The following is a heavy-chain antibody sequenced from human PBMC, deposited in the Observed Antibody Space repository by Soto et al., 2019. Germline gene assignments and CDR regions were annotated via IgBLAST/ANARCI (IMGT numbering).Heavy chain of an antibody. CDR1: GFTFSSYA. J-gene: IGHJ4*02. D-gene: IGHD6-19*01. V-gene: IGHV3-64*02. CDR2: ISRNGGST. CDR3: ASSGIAVAGALYY. Sequence: EVQLVESGEGLVQPGGSLRLSCAASGFTFSSYAMHWVRQAPGKGLEYVSAISRNGGSTYYADSVKGRFTISRDNSKNTLYLQMGSLRAEDMAVYYCASSGIAVAGALYYWGQGTLVTVSS.